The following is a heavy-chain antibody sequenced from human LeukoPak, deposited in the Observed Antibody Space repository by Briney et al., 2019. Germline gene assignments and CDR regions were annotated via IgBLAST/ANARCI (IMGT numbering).Heavy chain of an antibody. Sequence: SETLSLTCTVSGGSISSSYYYWGWIRQPPGKGLEWIGSIYYSGSTYYNPSLKSRVTISVDRSKNQFSLKLSSVAAADTAVYYCARYDSSLRYFDYWSQGTLVTVSS. J-gene: IGHJ4*02. CDR3: ARYDSSLRYFDY. CDR2: IYYSGST. V-gene: IGHV4-39*07. CDR1: GGSISSSYYY. D-gene: IGHD3-22*01.